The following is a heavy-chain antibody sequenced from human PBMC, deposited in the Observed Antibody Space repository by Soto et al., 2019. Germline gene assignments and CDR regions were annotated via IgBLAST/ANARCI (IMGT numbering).Heavy chain of an antibody. V-gene: IGHV6-1*01. CDR1: GESVSSNSAA. D-gene: IGHD2-15*01. J-gene: IGHJ6*02. CDR3: ARADIVVVVAEYYYYGMDV. Sequence: PSQTLSLTCAISGESVSSNSAAWNWIRQSPSRGLEWLGRTYYRSKWYNDYAVSVKSRITINPDTSKNQFSLQLNSVTPEDTAVYYCARADIVVVVAEYYYYGMDVWGQGTTVTVSS. CDR2: TYYRSKWYN.